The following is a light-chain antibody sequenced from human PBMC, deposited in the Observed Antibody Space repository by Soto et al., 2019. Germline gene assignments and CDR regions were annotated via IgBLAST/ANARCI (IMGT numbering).Light chain of an antibody. J-gene: IGKJ5*01. CDR3: QQRGDWPPIT. CDR1: QSVSTF. Sequence: ELVLTQSPATLSLSPGERAILSCRASQSVSTFLAWFQQKPGQPPRLLIYNASNRTTGIPARFSGSGSGTDFTLTISSLEPEDFAVYYCQQRGDWPPITFGQGTRLEI. CDR2: NAS. V-gene: IGKV3-11*01.